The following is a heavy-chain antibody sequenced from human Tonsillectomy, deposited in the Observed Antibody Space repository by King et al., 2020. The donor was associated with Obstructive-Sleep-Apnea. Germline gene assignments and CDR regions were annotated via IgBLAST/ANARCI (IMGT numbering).Heavy chain of an antibody. J-gene: IGHJ6*02. D-gene: IGHD2-2*01. Sequence: VQLVESGGGLVKPGGSLRLSCVVSGLTFSDAWLNWVRQAPGKGLEWVGRIKSKRGGGTVDYAAPVRGRFTISRDDSKKTLYLEMNSLKTEDTAVYYCSHQIDYYYCMDFWGQGPTVTVPS. CDR2: IKSKRGGGTV. CDR3: SHQIDYYYCMDF. CDR1: GLTFSDAW. V-gene: IGHV3-15*01.